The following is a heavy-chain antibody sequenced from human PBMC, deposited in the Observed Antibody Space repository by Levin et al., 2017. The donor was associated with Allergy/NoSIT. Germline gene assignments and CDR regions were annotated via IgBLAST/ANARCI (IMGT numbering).Heavy chain of an antibody. Sequence: ASVKVSCQGSGYSFTSYWIGWVRQMPGKGLEWMGIIYPGDSDTRYSPSFQGQVTISADKSISTAYLQWSSLKASDTAIYYCARRGTRDYYYYMDVWGKGTTVTVSS. CDR3: ARRGTRDYYYYMDV. CDR1: GYSFTSYW. D-gene: IGHD1-1*01. CDR2: IYPGDSDT. V-gene: IGHV5-51*01. J-gene: IGHJ6*03.